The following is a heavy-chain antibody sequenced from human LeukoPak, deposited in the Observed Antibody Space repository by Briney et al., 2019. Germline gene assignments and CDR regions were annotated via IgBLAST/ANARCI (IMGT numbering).Heavy chain of an antibody. D-gene: IGHD6-13*01. Sequence: GGSLRLSCAASGFTFSSYSMNWVRQAPGKGLEWVSSISSSSSYIYYAGSLKGRFTISRDNAKNSLYLQMNSLRAEDTAVYYCARDRQQLVDYWGQGTLVTVSS. CDR2: ISSSSSYI. V-gene: IGHV3-21*01. CDR3: ARDRQQLVDY. CDR1: GFTFSSYS. J-gene: IGHJ4*02.